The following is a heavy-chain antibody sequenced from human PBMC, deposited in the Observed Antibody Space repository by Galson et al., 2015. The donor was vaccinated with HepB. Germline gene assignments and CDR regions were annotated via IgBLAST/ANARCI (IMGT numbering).Heavy chain of an antibody. CDR2: IKIKTDGETT. CDR3: TPLYSTMPFDY. D-gene: IGHD2-2*01. J-gene: IGHJ4*02. CDR1: GFTFSNAW. V-gene: IGHV3-15*07. Sequence: SLRLSCAASGFTFSNAWMSWARQAPGKGLEWVGRIKIKTDGETTDYAAPVKGRFTISRDDSKNTLYLQMNSLKTEDTAVYYCTPLYSTMPFDYWGQGTPVTVSS.